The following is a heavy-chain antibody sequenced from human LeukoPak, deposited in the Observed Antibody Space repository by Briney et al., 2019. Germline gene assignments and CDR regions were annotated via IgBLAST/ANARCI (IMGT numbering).Heavy chain of an antibody. CDR2: IYSGGST. V-gene: IGHV3-66*01. D-gene: IGHD5-12*01. CDR1: GFTVSSNY. J-gene: IGHJ6*02. CDR3: ARDGEYSGYDYGYYGMDV. Sequence: GGSLRLSCAASGFTVSSNYMSWVRQAPGKGLEWVSVIYSGGSTYYADSVKGRFTISRDNSKNTLYLQMNSLRAEDTAVYYCARDGEYSGYDYGYYGMDVWGQGTTVTVSS.